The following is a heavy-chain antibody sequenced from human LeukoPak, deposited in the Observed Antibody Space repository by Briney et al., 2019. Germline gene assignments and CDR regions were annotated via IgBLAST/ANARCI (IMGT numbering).Heavy chain of an antibody. CDR2: IYFSGST. V-gene: IGHV4-61*08. CDR3: ARGVVAAPQTFDY. J-gene: IGHJ4*02. Sequence: PSESLSLTCTVSGGSISSFYWSWFYWSWIRQPPGKGLEWIGYIYFSGSTNYNPSLKSRVTISVDTSKNQFSLKLSSVTAADTAVYYCARGVVAAPQTFDYWGQGTLVTVSS. CDR1: GGSISS. D-gene: IGHD2-15*01.